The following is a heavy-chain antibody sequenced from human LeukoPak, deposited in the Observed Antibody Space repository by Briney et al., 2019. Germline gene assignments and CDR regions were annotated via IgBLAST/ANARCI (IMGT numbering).Heavy chain of an antibody. CDR3: ARRYSSSWYARFDY. J-gene: IGHJ4*02. D-gene: IGHD6-13*01. CDR2: INAGNGNT. CDR1: GYTFTSYA. V-gene: IGHV1-3*01. Sequence: ASVKVSCKASGYTFTSYAMHWVRQAPGHRLELMGWINAGNGNTKYSQKFHRRVTITRDTSPSTAYMEVSSLRSEDTAVYYCARRYSSSWYARFDYWGQGTLVTVSS.